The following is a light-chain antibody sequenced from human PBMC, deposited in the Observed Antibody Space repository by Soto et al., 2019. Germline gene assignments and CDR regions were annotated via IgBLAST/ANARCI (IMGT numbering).Light chain of an antibody. CDR2: KAS. CDR1: QSISVW. V-gene: IGKV1-5*03. Sequence: DIQMTQSPSTLSASVGDRVTITCRASQSISVWLAWYQQKAGKAPNLLIYKASRLESGVPSRFSGSGSETEFTLTISSLQPDDFATYYCQHYNSYSEAFGQGTKWIS. J-gene: IGKJ1*01. CDR3: QHYNSYSEA.